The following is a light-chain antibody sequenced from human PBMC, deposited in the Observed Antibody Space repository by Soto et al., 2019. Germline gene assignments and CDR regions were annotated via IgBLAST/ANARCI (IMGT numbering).Light chain of an antibody. V-gene: IGKV3-15*01. CDR3: QQYNDWPPA. CDR1: QSVSNN. CDR2: GTS. Sequence: EIVLTQSPGTLSLSPGERATLSCRASQSVSNNYLAWYQQKPGQAPRLLIYGTSTRATGIPARFRGSGSGTEFTLTIDSLQSEDFAVYYCQQYNDWPPAFGGGTKGDIK. J-gene: IGKJ4*01.